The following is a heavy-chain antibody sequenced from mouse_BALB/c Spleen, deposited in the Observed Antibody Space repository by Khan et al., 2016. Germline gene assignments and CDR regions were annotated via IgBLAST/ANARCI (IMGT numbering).Heavy chain of an antibody. CDR2: IWSGGST. V-gene: IGHV2-2*02. CDR3: ARMVTTPYWYFDV. Sequence: QVQLKQSGPGLVQPSQSLSITCTVSGFSLTSYGVHWVRQSPGKGLEWLGVIWSGGSTDYNAAFISRLSISKDNSKSQVFFKMNSLQANDTAIYYCARMVTTPYWYFDVWCAGTTVTVSS. CDR1: GFSLTSYG. D-gene: IGHD2-1*01. J-gene: IGHJ1*01.